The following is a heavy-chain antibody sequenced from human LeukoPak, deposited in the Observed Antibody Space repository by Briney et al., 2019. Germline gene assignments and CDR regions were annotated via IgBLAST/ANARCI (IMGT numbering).Heavy chain of an antibody. J-gene: IGHJ4*02. CDR2: ISYDGSNK. CDR1: GFTFSSYA. V-gene: IGHV3-30-3*01. CDR3: ARDRPLQGLDY. D-gene: IGHD5-24*01. Sequence: GGSLRLSCAASGFTFSSYAMHWVRQAPGKGLEWVAVISYDGSNKYYADSVKARFTISRDNSKNTLYLQMNSLRAEDTAVYYCARDRPLQGLDYWGQGTLVTVSS.